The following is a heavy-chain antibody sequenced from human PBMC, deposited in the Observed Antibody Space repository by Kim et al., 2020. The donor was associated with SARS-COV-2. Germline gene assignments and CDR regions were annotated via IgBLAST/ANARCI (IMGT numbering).Heavy chain of an antibody. D-gene: IGHD6-13*01. CDR3: ARGPKYYSSSRGAHE. V-gene: IGHV4-34*01. CDR1: GGSFSGYY. CDR2: INHSGST. J-gene: IGHJ4*02. Sequence: SETLSLTCAVYGGSFSGYYWSWIRQPPGKGLEWIGEINHSGSTNYNPSLKSRVTISVDTSKNQFSLKLSSVTAADTAVYYCARGPKYYSSSRGAHEWGQGTLVTVSS.